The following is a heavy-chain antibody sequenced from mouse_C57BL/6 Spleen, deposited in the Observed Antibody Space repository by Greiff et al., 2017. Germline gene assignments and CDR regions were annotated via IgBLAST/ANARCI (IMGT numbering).Heavy chain of an antibody. D-gene: IGHD3-2*02. J-gene: IGHJ2*01. V-gene: IGHV1-9*01. CDR1: GYTFTGYW. CDR2: ILPGSGST. Sequence: QVQLQQSGAELMKPGASVKLSCKATGYTFTGYWIEWVKQRPGHGLEWIGEILPGSGSTNYNGKFKGKATFTADTSSNTAYMQLSSLTTEDSAIYDCARPRAQATHYFDYWGQGTTLTVSS. CDR3: ARPRAQATHYFDY.